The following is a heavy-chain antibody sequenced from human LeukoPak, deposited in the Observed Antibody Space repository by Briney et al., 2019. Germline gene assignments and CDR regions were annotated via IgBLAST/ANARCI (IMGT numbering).Heavy chain of an antibody. CDR1: GGSISSSSYY. D-gene: IGHD3-10*01. CDR3: ARSGVLLWFGGPPDY. CDR2: IYYSGST. J-gene: IGHJ4*02. V-gene: IGHV4-39*07. Sequence: PSETPSLTCTVSGGSISSSSYYWGWIRQPPGKGLEWIGSIYYSGSTYYNPSLKSRVTISVDTSKNQFSLKLSSVTAADTAVYYCARSGVLLWFGGPPDYWGQGTLVTVSS.